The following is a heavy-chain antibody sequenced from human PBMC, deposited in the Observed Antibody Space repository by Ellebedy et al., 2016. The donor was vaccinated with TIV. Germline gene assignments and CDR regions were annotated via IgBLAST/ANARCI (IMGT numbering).Heavy chain of an antibody. J-gene: IGHJ4*02. Sequence: PGGSLRLSCEASGLTFSSDWMTWVRQAPGKGLEWVANINQDGSEKKYVDSVKGRFTISRDNAKNSLYLQMNSLRVEDTAIYYCAGRGYSPAYWGQGTLVTVSS. CDR1: GLTFSSDW. CDR2: INQDGSEK. V-gene: IGHV3-7*03. CDR3: AGRGYSPAY. D-gene: IGHD5-18*01.